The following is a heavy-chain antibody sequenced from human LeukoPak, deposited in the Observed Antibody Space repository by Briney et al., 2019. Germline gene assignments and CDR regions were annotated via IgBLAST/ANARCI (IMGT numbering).Heavy chain of an antibody. J-gene: IGHJ5*02. V-gene: IGHV4-39*01. CDR1: GGSISSSRYY. D-gene: IGHD2-2*01. Sequence: PSETLSLTCTVSGGSISSSRYYWGWIRQPPGKGLEWIGSIYYSGSTYYNPSLKSRVTISVDTSKNQFSLKLSSVTAADTAVYYCARHCSSTSCYHNWFDPWGQGTLVTVSS. CDR2: IYYSGST. CDR3: ARHCSSTSCYHNWFDP.